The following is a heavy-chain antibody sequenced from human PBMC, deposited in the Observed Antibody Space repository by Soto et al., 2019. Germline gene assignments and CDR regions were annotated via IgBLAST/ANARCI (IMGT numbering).Heavy chain of an antibody. J-gene: IGHJ4*02. CDR2: ISYDGSNK. D-gene: IGHD4-17*01. CDR3: AKGGRYGDYEDYCDY. V-gene: IGHV3-30*18. CDR1: GVTFSGYG. Sequence: GGSLRLSCAASGVTFSGYGMHWVRQAPGKGLEWVALISYDGSNKYYADSVKGRFTISRDTSKNTLYLQMNSLRAEDTAVYYCAKGGRYGDYEDYCDYWGQGTLVTAPQ.